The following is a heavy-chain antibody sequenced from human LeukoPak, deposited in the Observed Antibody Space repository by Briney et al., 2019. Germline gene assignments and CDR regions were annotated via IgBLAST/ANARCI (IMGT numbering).Heavy chain of an antibody. J-gene: IGHJ5*02. CDR1: VSGNY. Sequence: GGSLRLSCAASVSGNYMSWVRQAPGKGLEWVSSISSSSSYIYYADSVKGRFTISRDNAKNSLYLQMNSLRAEDTAVYYCARVFESSWYRNWFDPWGQGTLVTVSS. D-gene: IGHD6-13*01. CDR3: ARVFESSWYRNWFDP. CDR2: ISSSSSYI. V-gene: IGHV3-21*01.